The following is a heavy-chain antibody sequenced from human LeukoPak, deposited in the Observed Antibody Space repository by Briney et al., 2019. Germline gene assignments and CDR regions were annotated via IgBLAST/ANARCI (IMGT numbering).Heavy chain of an antibody. CDR3: ARSTQQLVAPHFDY. Sequence: GESLKISCQVSGYIFTHYWIGWVRQMPGKGLESMGIIYPADSDTTYSPSFQGQVTISADKSISTAFLQWSSLKASDTAIYYCARSTQQLVAPHFDYGGLGTLVTVSS. V-gene: IGHV5-51*01. J-gene: IGHJ4*02. CDR1: GYIFTHYW. CDR2: IYPADSDT. D-gene: IGHD6-6*01.